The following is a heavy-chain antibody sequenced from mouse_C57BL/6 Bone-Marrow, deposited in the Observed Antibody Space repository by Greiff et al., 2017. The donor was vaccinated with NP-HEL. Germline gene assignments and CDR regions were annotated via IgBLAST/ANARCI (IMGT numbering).Heavy chain of an antibody. CDR1: GYSITSGYY. CDR2: ISYDGSN. CDR3: ARESTTVVPTRAMDY. J-gene: IGHJ4*01. V-gene: IGHV3-6*01. Sequence: EVQLQESGPGLVKPSQSLSLTCSVTGYSITSGYYWNWIRQFPGNKLEWMGYISYDGSNNYNPSLKNRISITRDTSKNQFFLKLNSVTTEDTATYYCARESTTVVPTRAMDYWGQGTSVTVSS. D-gene: IGHD1-1*01.